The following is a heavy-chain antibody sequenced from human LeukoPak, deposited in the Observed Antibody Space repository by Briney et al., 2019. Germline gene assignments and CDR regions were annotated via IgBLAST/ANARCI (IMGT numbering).Heavy chain of an antibody. Sequence: HPGNSLRLSCAAPGFSFSTYGMQWVRQGPGKGLEWVTVMSYDGSNEYYADFVKGRFSISRDNSKNTLYLQMHNLRVEDTAVYYCAASRDRYGSGACLDYWGQGTAVTVST. CDR2: MSYDGSNE. J-gene: IGHJ4*02. CDR3: AASRDRYGSGACLDY. D-gene: IGHD5-18*01. V-gene: IGHV3-33*03. CDR1: GFSFSTYG.